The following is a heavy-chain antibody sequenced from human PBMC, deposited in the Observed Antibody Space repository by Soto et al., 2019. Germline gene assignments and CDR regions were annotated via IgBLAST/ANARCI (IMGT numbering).Heavy chain of an antibody. CDR1: GFTFSSYS. CDR3: AREPRYYYDSSGYLNWFDP. J-gene: IGHJ5*02. Sequence: PGGSLRLSCAASGFTFSSYSMNWVRQAPGKGLEWVSSISSSSSYIYYADSVKGRFTISRDNAKNSLYLQMNSLRAEDTAVYYCAREPRYYYDSSGYLNWFDPWGQGTLVTSPQ. D-gene: IGHD3-22*01. V-gene: IGHV3-21*01. CDR2: ISSSSSYI.